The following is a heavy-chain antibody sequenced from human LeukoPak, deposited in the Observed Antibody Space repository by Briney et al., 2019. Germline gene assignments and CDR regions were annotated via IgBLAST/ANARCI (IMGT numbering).Heavy chain of an antibody. J-gene: IGHJ4*02. Sequence: PWESLKISCKGSGYSFTSYWIGWVRQMPGKGLEWMGIIYPGDSDTRYSPSFQGQVTISADKSISTAYLQWSSLKASDTAMYYCARLPHYYDSSGFPDYWGQGTLVTVSS. CDR3: ARLPHYYDSSGFPDY. V-gene: IGHV5-51*01. CDR1: GYSFTSYW. CDR2: IYPGDSDT. D-gene: IGHD3-22*01.